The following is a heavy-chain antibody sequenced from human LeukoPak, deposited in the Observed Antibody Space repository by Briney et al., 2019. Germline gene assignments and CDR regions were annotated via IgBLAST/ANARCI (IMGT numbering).Heavy chain of an antibody. J-gene: IGHJ5*01. D-gene: IGHD3-10*01. CDR2: IYYSGST. CDR1: GGSFSSYY. Sequence: PSETLSLTCAVYGGSFSSYYWSWIRQPPGKGLEWIGYIYYSGSTNYNPSLKSRVTISVDTSKNQFSLKLSSVTAADTAVYYCARGSVVDESGSYYRWFDLWGQGSLVTVS. V-gene: IGHV4-59*01. CDR3: ARGSVVDESGSYYRWFDL.